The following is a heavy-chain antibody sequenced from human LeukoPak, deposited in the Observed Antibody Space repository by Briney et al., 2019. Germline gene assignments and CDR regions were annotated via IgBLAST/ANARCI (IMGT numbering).Heavy chain of an antibody. CDR1: GYTFTGSY. CDR2: INPDSGGT. CDR3: AREEDTAMVTDWFDP. J-gene: IGHJ5*02. V-gene: IGHV1-2*06. Sequence: ASVKVSCKASGYTFTGSYMHWVRQAPGQGLEWMGRINPDSGGTYYAQKFQGRVTMTRDTPIITVYMELTRLRSDDTAVYYCAREEDTAMVTDWFDPWGQGTLVTVSS. D-gene: IGHD5-18*01.